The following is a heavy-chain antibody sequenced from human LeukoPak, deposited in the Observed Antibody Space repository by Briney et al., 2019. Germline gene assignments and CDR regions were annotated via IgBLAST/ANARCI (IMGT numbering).Heavy chain of an antibody. CDR3: AKAVPKAVVTPSFDY. D-gene: IGHD4-23*01. J-gene: IGHJ4*02. V-gene: IGHV3-11*01. CDR1: GYSISSGYY. CDR2: ISSSGSTI. Sequence: LSLTCTVSGYSISSGYYWGWIRQPPGKGLEWVSYISSSGSTIYYADSVKGRFTISRDNAKNSLYLQMNSLRVEDTAVYYCAKAVPKAVVTPSFDYWGQGTLVTVSS.